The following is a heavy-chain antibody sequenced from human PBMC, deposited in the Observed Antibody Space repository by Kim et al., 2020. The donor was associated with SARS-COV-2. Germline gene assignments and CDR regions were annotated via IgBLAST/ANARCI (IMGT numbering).Heavy chain of an antibody. CDR1: GFTLSNYW. D-gene: IGHD2-15*01. Sequence: GGSLRLSCAASGFTLSNYWMDWVRQVPGEGLVWVSQISSDGSTTNYADSVKGRFTISRDNAKNTLSLQMNSLRAEDTAVYYCARNIGWNACDIWGRGT. CDR3: ARNIGWNACDI. CDR2: ISSDGSTT. J-gene: IGHJ3*02. V-gene: IGHV3-74*01.